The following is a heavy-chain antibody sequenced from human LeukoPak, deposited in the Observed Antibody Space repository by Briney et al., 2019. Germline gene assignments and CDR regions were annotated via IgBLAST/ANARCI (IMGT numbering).Heavy chain of an antibody. V-gene: IGHV4-39*07. CDR2: IYYSGST. CDR1: GGSISSSGYY. D-gene: IGHD3-3*01. J-gene: IGHJ5*02. CDR3: ARTATAGFWSGYYYNWFDP. Sequence: PSETLSLTCTVSGGSISSSGYYWGWIRQPPGKGLEWIGSIYYSGSTYYNPSLKSRVTISVDTSKNQFSLKLSSVTAADTAVYYCARTATAGFWSGYYYNWFDPWGQGTLVTVSS.